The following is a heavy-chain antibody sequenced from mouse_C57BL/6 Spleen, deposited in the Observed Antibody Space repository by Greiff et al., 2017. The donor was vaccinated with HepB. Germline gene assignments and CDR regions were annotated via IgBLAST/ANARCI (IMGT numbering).Heavy chain of an antibody. CDR3: ARGIYYDYGWYFDV. Sequence: QVQLQQPGAELVKPGASVKLSCKASGYTFTSYWMHWVKQRPGRGLEWIGRIDPNSGGTKYNEKFKSKATLTVDKPSSTAYMQRSSLTSADSAVYYCARGIYYDYGWYFDVWGTGTTVTVSS. D-gene: IGHD2-4*01. CDR1: GYTFTSYW. CDR2: IDPNSGGT. V-gene: IGHV1-72*01. J-gene: IGHJ1*03.